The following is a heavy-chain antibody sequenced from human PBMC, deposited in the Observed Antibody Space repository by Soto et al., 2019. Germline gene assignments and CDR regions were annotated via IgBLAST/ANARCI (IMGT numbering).Heavy chain of an antibody. CDR1: GFTSSSYG. CDR3: ARFPSHDYGDYLDY. CDR2: IWYDGSNK. Sequence: GGSLRLSCAASGFTSSSYGMHWVRQAPGRGLEWVAVIWYDGSNKYYADSVKGRFTISRDNSKNTLYLQMNSLRAEDTAVYYCARFPSHDYGDYLDYWGQGTLVTVSS. V-gene: IGHV3-33*01. J-gene: IGHJ4*02. D-gene: IGHD4-17*01.